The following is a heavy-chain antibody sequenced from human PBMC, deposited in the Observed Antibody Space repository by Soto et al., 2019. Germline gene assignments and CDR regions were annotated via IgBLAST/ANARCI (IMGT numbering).Heavy chain of an antibody. CDR3: ARDAGAVAGLSWYFDL. D-gene: IGHD6-19*01. CDR2: IWFDGSNK. J-gene: IGHJ2*01. V-gene: IGHV3-33*01. Sequence: QVQLVESGGGVVQPGRSLRLSCAASGFTFSNYGMHWVRQAPGKGLQGAAVIWFDGSNKYYEDSEEGRFTISGDNSKNTLYLQMSSLSAEDTAVYYCARDAGAVAGLSWYFDLWGRGTLVTVSS. CDR1: GFTFSNYG.